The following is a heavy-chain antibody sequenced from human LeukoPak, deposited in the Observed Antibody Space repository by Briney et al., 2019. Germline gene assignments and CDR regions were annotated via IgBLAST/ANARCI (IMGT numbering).Heavy chain of an antibody. Sequence: GGSLRLSCAASGFTFSSYEMNWVRQAPGKGLEWVSYISDSGNTIYYADSVKSRFSISRDNAKSSLYLQMNSLRADDTAVYYCARDSDWASDHWGQGTLVTVSS. CDR3: ARDSDWASDH. CDR1: GFTFSSYE. V-gene: IGHV3-48*03. D-gene: IGHD2-21*01. CDR2: ISDSGNTI. J-gene: IGHJ5*02.